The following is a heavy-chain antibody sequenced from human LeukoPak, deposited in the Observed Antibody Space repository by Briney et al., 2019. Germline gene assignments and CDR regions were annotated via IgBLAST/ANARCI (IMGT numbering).Heavy chain of an antibody. V-gene: IGHV1-69*05. D-gene: IGHD3-22*01. J-gene: IGHJ6*03. CDR2: IIPIFGTA. Sequence: GDPVKVSCKASGGTFSSYAISWLRQAPGQELEWMGRIIPIFGTANYAQKFQGRVTITTDESTSTAYMELSSLRSEDTAVYYCARDQYYYDSSGYLYYYYYMDVRGKGTTVTVSS. CDR1: GGTFSSYA. CDR3: ARDQYYYDSSGYLYYYYYMDV.